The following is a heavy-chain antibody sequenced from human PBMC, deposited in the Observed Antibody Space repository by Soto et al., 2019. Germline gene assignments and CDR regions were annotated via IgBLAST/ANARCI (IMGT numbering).Heavy chain of an antibody. Sequence: ASVKVSCKASGGTFSSYAISWVRQAPGQGLEWMGGIIPIFGTANYAQKFQGRVTITADESTSTAYMELSSLRSEDTAVYYCARSAAADTRMNYYYGMDVWGQGTTVTVSS. J-gene: IGHJ6*02. CDR1: GGTFSSYA. CDR3: ARSAAADTRMNYYYGMDV. D-gene: IGHD6-13*01. V-gene: IGHV1-69*13. CDR2: IIPIFGTA.